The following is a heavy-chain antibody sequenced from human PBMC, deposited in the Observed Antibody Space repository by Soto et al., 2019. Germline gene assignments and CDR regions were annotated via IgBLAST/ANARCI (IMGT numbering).Heavy chain of an antibody. V-gene: IGHV3-11*01. CDR1: AFTFSDYY. D-gene: IGHD6-13*01. CDR2: ITSRGTTV. CDR3: ARGSKGSSWFSASYHCDS. J-gene: IGHJ4*02. Sequence: QVQLVESGGGLVTPGGSLRLSCAASAFTFSDYYMTWIRQAPGKGLEWVSYITSRGTTVYYADSVKGLFTISRYNTKNALYLQMNSRRAEDTAVYYCARGSKGSSWFSASYHCDSWGQGTLVTVSS.